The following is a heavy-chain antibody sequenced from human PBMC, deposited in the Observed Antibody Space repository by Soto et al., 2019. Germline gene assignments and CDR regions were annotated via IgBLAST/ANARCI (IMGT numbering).Heavy chain of an antibody. CDR1: GGSISSSNW. CDR3: ASERRGSYLYYYYYGMDV. CDR2: IYHSGST. D-gene: IGHD1-26*01. J-gene: IGHJ6*02. V-gene: IGHV4-4*02. Sequence: SETLSLTCAVSGGSISSSNWWSWVRQPPGKGLEWIGEIYHSGSTNYNPSLKSRVTISVDKSKNQFSLKLSSVTAADTAVYYCASERRGSYLYYYYYGMDVWGQGTTVPVYS.